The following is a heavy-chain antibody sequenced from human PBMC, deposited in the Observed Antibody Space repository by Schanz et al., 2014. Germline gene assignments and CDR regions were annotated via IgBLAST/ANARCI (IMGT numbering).Heavy chain of an antibody. D-gene: IGHD2-15*01. Sequence: EVQLLDSGGGLVQPGGSLRLSCAASGFTFSTYAMSWVRQAPGKGLEWVSAISGSGGSTYYADSVKGRFTISRDNSKNTLYLQMNSLSADDTAVFYCAKGMGYCSGGTCYDYYYYGLDVWGQGTTVTVSS. V-gene: IGHV3-23*01. CDR3: AKGMGYCSGGTCYDYYYYGLDV. J-gene: IGHJ6*02. CDR2: ISGSGGST. CDR1: GFTFSTYA.